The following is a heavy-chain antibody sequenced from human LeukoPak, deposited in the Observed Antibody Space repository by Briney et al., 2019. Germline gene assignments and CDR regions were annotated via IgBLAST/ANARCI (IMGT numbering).Heavy chain of an antibody. D-gene: IGHD2-2*01. CDR2: IYYSGST. Sequence: PSETLSLTCTVSGGSISSGGYYWSWIRQHPGKGLEWIGYIYYSGSTYYNPSLKSRVTISVDTSKNQFSLKLSSVTAADTAVYYCARDQGICSSTSCCPDAFDIWGQGTMVTVSS. CDR1: GGSISSGGYY. V-gene: IGHV4-31*03. CDR3: ARDQGICSSTSCCPDAFDI. J-gene: IGHJ3*02.